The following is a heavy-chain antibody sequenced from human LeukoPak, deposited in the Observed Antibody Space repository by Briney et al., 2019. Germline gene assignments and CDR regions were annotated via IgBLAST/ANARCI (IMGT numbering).Heavy chain of an antibody. V-gene: IGHV1-46*01. CDR1: GYTFTSYY. J-gene: IGHJ3*02. CDR2: INLGAGST. CDR3: ARGQYYYDSSNYYSRHDAFDI. D-gene: IGHD3-22*01. Sequence: ASAKVSCKASGYTFTSYYIHWVRQAPGQGLVWMGIINLGAGSTSYAQKYQGRVTMTRDTSTSTVYMELSSLRSEDTAVYYCARGQYYYDSSNYYSRHDAFDIWGQGTMVTVSS.